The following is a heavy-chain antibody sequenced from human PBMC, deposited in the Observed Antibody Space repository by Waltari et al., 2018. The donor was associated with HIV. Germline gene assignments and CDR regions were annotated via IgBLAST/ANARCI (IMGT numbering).Heavy chain of an antibody. CDR1: GGSISSGGYY. D-gene: IGHD3-22*01. V-gene: IGHV4-31*03. Sequence: QVQLQESGPGLVKPSQTLSLTCTVSGGSISSGGYYWSWIRQHPGKGLEWIGYIYYSGSTYYNPSLKSRVTISVDTSKNQFSLKLSSVTAADTAVYYCARISISTSGPKWYDSSGYYFDYWGQGTLVTVSS. CDR3: ARISISTSGPKWYDSSGYYFDY. CDR2: IYYSGST. J-gene: IGHJ4*02.